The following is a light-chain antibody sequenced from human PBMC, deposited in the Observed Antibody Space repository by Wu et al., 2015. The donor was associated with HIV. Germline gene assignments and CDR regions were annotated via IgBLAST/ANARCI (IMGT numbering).Light chain of an antibody. CDR1: QSVSSN. CDR3: QQYNNWLEYS. Sequence: EILMTQSPATLSVSPGERATLSCRASQSVSSNLAWYQQKPGQAPRLLVYGASTRATGIPARFSGSGSGTEFTLTISSLQSEDFAVYYWQQYNNWLEYSFGQGTKLKIK. J-gene: IGKJ2*03. CDR2: GAS. V-gene: IGKV3-15*01.